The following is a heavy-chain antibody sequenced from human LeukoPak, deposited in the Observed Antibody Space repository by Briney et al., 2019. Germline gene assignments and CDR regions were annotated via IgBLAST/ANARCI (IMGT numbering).Heavy chain of an antibody. D-gene: IGHD6-13*01. CDR3: ARDGGIAATNYGMDV. Sequence: GGSLRLSCAASGFTVTSNYMSWVRQAPGQGLEWVSVINSGGGTYYADSVKGRFTIFRDNSKNTPYLQMNSLRAEATAVYYCARDGGIAATNYGMDVWGKGTTVTVSS. CDR2: INSGGGT. CDR1: GFTVTSNY. V-gene: IGHV3-53*01. J-gene: IGHJ6*04.